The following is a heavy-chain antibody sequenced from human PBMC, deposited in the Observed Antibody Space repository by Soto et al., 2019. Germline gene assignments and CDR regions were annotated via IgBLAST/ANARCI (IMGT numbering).Heavy chain of an antibody. CDR3: ARGPSSTRGGMDV. CDR1: GGSFSGYY. V-gene: IGHV4-34*01. J-gene: IGHJ6*02. CDR2: INHSGST. Sequence: SETLSLTCAVYGGSFSGYYWSWIRQPPGKGLEWIGEINHSGSTNYNPSLKSRVTISVDTSKNQFSLKLSSVTAADTAVYYCARGPSSTRGGMDVWGQGTTVTVSS. D-gene: IGHD2-2*01.